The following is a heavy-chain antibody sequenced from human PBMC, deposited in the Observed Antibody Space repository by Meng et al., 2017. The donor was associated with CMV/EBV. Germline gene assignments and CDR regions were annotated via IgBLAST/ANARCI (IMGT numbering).Heavy chain of an antibody. CDR1: GFTFSSHW. CDR2: INSDGSST. Sequence: GESLKISCAASGFTFSSHWMHWVRQAPGKGLVWVSRINSDGSSTSYADSVKGRFTISRDNAKNTLYLQMNSLRAEDTAVYYCARGGPYYDFWSGLLTDYWGQGTLVTVSS. V-gene: IGHV3-74*01. CDR3: ARGGPYYDFWSGLLTDY. J-gene: IGHJ4*02. D-gene: IGHD3-3*01.